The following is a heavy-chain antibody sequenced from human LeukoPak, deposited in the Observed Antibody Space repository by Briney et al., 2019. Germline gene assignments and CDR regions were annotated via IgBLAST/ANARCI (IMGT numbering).Heavy chain of an antibody. Sequence: GGSLRLSCAASGFTFDDYAMHWVRQAPGKGLEWVSGISWNSGIIKYADSVKGRFTISRDNAKNSLYMQMNSLRVEDTALYYCARGTYYYDSSGRPSEEWYFDLWGRGTLVTVSS. J-gene: IGHJ2*01. D-gene: IGHD3-22*01. CDR1: GFTFDDYA. CDR3: ARGTYYYDSSGRPSEEWYFDL. CDR2: ISWNSGII. V-gene: IGHV3-9*01.